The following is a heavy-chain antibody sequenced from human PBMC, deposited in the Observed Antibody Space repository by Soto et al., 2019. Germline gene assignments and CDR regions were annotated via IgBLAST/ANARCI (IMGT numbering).Heavy chain of an antibody. V-gene: IGHV3-33*01. CDR2: IWYDGSNK. CDR3: ARGNYSSSYYGVDV. CDR1: GFTFSSYG. D-gene: IGHD6-13*01. Sequence: QVQLVESGGGVVQPGRSLRLSCAASGFTFSSYGMQWVRQAPCKGLEWVAVIWYDGSNKYYADSVKGRFTISRDNSKNTLYLQMNSLRAEDTAVYYCARGNYSSSYYGVDVWGQGTTVTVSS. J-gene: IGHJ6*02.